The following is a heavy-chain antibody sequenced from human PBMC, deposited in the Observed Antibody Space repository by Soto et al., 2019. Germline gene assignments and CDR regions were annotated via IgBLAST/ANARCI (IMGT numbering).Heavy chain of an antibody. V-gene: IGHV3-7*04. CDR2: IKQDGGEK. CDR3: AREIVVARGASYFDY. D-gene: IGHD2-2*01. Sequence: VQLVESGGTLVQPGGSLRFSCVASGFTFSSYWMTWVRQAPGKGLEWVGNIKQDGGEKNYVDSVKGRFTISRDNAKNSVYLQMNSLRAEDTAVYYCAREIVVARGASYFDYWGPGTLVTVSS. J-gene: IGHJ4*02. CDR1: GFTFSSYW.